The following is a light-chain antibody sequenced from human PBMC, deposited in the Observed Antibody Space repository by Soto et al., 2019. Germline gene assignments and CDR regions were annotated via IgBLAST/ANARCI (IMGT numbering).Light chain of an antibody. V-gene: IGKV1-12*01. CDR3: QQTSSFPPT. Sequence: GHRVTITCRASQDISSWLAWYQQKPGKAPKIMIYAASSLQGGVPSRFSGSGSGTEFTHTISSLQPEDFATYYCQQTSSFPPTFGQGTRLEIK. J-gene: IGKJ5*01. CDR1: QDISSW. CDR2: AAS.